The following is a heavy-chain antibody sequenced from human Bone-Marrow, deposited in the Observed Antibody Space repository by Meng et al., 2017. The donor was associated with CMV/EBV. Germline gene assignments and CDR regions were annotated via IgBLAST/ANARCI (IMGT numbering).Heavy chain of an antibody. Sequence: GESLKISCAASGFTFSTYNMNWVRQAPGKGLEWVSSISSSGNYIYYADSVKGRFTISRDNAKNSLYLRMNNLRAEDTAVYYCARDKTHRSNNYDSSGIVRGQGALVTVSS. J-gene: IGHJ4*02. CDR2: ISSSGNYI. D-gene: IGHD3-22*01. V-gene: IGHV3-21*01. CDR3: ARDKTHRSNNYDSSGIV. CDR1: GFTFSTYN.